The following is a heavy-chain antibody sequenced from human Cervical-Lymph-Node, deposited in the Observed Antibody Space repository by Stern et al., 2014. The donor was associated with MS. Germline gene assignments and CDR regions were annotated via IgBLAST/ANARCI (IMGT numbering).Heavy chain of an antibody. CDR1: GYTFTSYG. D-gene: IGHD6-13*01. Sequence: VQLVQSGAEVKKPGSSGQVSCKASGYTFTSYGISWVRQAPGQGLELIVWISAYNGNTNYAQKLQGRVTMTTDTSTSTAYMELRSLRSDDTAVYYCARDRQQLVYYYYGMDVWGQGTTVTVSS. V-gene: IGHV1-18*01. CDR2: ISAYNGNT. J-gene: IGHJ6*02. CDR3: ARDRQQLVYYYYGMDV.